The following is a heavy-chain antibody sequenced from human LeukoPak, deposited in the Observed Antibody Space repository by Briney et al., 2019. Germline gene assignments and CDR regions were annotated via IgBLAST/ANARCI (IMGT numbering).Heavy chain of an antibody. Sequence: GASVKVSCKASGYTFTSYAMNWVRQAPGQGLEWMGWINTNTGNPTYAQGFTGRFAFSLDTSVSTAYLQISSLKAEDTAVYYCARGYSSGWFTQPGFDYWGQGTLVTVSS. V-gene: IGHV7-4-1*02. J-gene: IGHJ4*02. D-gene: IGHD6-19*01. CDR2: INTNTGNP. CDR1: GYTFTSYA. CDR3: ARGYSSGWFTQPGFDY.